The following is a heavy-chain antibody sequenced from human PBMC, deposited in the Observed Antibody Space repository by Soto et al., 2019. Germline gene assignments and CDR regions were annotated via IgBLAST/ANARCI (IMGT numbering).Heavy chain of an antibody. D-gene: IGHD2-2*01. CDR3: AIGIVVVPAAIPPYYFDY. V-gene: IGHV4-61*01. J-gene: IGHJ4*02. CDR2: IYYSGST. Sequence: QVQLQESGPGLVKPSETLSLTCTVSGGSVSSGSYYWSWIRQPPGKGLEWIGYIYYSGSTNYNPSLKSRVTISVDTSKNQFSLKLSSVTAADTAVYYCAIGIVVVPAAIPPYYFDYWGQGTLVTVSS. CDR1: GGSVSSGSYY.